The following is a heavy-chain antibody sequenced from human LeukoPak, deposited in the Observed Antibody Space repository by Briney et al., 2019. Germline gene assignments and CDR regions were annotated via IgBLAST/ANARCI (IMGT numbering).Heavy chain of an antibody. J-gene: IGHJ6*04. D-gene: IGHD3-10*02. V-gene: IGHV3-11*01. CDR2: ISSSGSTI. CDR3: AVLGITMIGGV. CDR1: GFAFSDYY. Sequence: GGSLRLSCAATGFAFSDYYMSWIRQAPGKGLEWVSYISSSGSTIYYAVSVKGRFTISRDNAKNSLYLQMNSLRAEDTAVYYCAVLGITMIGGVWGKGTTVTISS.